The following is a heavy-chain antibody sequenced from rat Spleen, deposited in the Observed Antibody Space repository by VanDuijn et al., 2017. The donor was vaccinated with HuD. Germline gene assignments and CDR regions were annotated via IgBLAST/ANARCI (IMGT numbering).Heavy chain of an antibody. Sequence: EVQLVESGGGLVQPGRSLKLSCAASGFTFSDYYMAWVRQAPTKGLEWVATIIYDGSRTYYRDSVKGRFTISRDNAKSTLYLQMDGLRSEDTATYYCAKLTGSWYFDFWGPGTMVTVSS. V-gene: IGHV5S10*01. J-gene: IGHJ1*01. CDR1: GFTFSDYY. CDR2: IIYDGSRT. D-gene: IGHD5-1*01. CDR3: AKLTGSWYFDF.